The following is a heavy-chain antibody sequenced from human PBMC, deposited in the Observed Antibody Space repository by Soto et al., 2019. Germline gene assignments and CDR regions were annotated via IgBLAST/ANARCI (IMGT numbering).Heavy chain of an antibody. J-gene: IGHJ4*02. V-gene: IGHV3-74*01. CDR1: GFTFSNNW. Sequence: EVQLVESGGGLVQPGGSLRLSCVASGFTFSNNWMHWVRQVPGKGLLWVSRINTDGTATNYADSMKGRFTVSRDNAKRTLYLQMNSLRAEDTAVYYCARDGEGYWGQGTLVTVSS. D-gene: IGHD2-21*01. CDR2: INTDGTAT. CDR3: ARDGEGY.